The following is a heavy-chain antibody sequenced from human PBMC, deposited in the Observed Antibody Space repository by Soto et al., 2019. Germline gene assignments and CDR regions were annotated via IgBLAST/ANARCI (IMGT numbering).Heavy chain of an antibody. D-gene: IGHD2-8*01. CDR3: ERILMRKYAVSTNYFYHYNDLEV. CDR1: GFSFRTNGMC. Sequence: SGPTLVNPTRTLTLSCTFSGFSFRTNGMCVTWIRQPPGKALERLALIRWDDDKYYSTSLKTRLSTSKDTSKNQVVLTMTNLDPVDTATYYCERILMRKYAVSTNYFYHYNDLEVWGQGTTVTVSS. V-gene: IGHV2-70*01. J-gene: IGHJ6*02. CDR2: IRWDDDK.